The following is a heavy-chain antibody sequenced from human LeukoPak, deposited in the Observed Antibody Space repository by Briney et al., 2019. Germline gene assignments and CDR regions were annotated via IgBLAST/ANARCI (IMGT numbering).Heavy chain of an antibody. Sequence: GGSLRLSCAASGFTFSSYWMHWVRQAPGKGLVWVSRINSDGSSTSYADSVKGRFTISRDNAKNTLYLQMNSLRAADTAVYYCARAGYGRTYFDYWGQGTLVTVSS. D-gene: IGHD5-18*01. J-gene: IGHJ4*02. CDR1: GFTFSSYW. CDR3: ARAGYGRTYFDY. CDR2: INSDGSST. V-gene: IGHV3-74*01.